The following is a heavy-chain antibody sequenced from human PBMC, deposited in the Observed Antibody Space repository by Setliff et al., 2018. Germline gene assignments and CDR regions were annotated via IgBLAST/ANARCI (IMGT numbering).Heavy chain of an antibody. D-gene: IGHD2-15*01. CDR3: ARGEHIVSGDFYHYIDV. Sequence: ASVKVSCKASGYTFTAYYIHWVRQAPGQGLEWMGWINPNAGNINYIQKVQGRVTMTRDTSISTAYMELRRLKSDDTAVYYCARGEHIVSGDFYHYIDVWGKGTTVTVSS. V-gene: IGHV1-2*02. CDR1: GYTFTAYY. CDR2: INPNAGNI. J-gene: IGHJ6*03.